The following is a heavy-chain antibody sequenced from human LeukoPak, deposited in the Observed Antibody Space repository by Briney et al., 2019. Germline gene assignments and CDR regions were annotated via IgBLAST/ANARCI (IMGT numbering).Heavy chain of an antibody. CDR3: ARHIVVVTPTLNDAFDI. D-gene: IGHD2-21*02. CDR1: GYTFTGYH. Sequence: GASVKVSCKASGYTFTGYHMHWVRQAPGQGLEWMGWISPNSGGTNYAQKFQGRVTMTRDTSISTAYMEVSRLRSDDTAVYYCARHIVVVTPTLNDAFDIWGQGTMVTVSS. V-gene: IGHV1-2*02. J-gene: IGHJ3*02. CDR2: ISPNSGGT.